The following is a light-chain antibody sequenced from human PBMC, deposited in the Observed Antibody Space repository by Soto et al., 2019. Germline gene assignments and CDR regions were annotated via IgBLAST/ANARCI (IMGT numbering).Light chain of an antibody. V-gene: IGKV3-15*01. CDR1: QSISSY. CDR3: QQYNNWPPIT. Sequence: MTQSPSSLSASVGDRVTITCRASQSISSYLNWYQQKPGQAPRLLIYGASTRATGIPARFSGSGSGTEFTLTISSLQSEDFAVYYCQQYNNWPPITFGQGTRLEI. CDR2: GAS. J-gene: IGKJ5*01.